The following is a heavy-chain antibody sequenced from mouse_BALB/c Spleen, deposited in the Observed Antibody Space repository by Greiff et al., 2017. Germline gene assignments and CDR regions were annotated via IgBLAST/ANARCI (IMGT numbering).Heavy chain of an antibody. CDR3: ARHEEVRPPFAY. V-gene: IGHV5-9-3*01. Sequence: DVMLVESGGGLVKPGGSLKLSCAASGFTFSSYAMSWVRQTPEKRLEWVATISSGGSYTYYPDSVKGRFTISRDNAKNTLYLQMSSLRSEDTAMYYCARHEEVRPPFAYWGQGTLVTVS. J-gene: IGHJ3*01. CDR2: ISSGGSYT. D-gene: IGHD2-14*01. CDR1: GFTFSSYA.